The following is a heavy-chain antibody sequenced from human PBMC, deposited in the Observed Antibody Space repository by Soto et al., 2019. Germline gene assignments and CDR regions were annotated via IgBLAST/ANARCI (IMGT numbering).Heavy chain of an antibody. Sequence: WGSLRLSCAASGFTLSNYWMTWVRQAPGKGLEWVANINKDGSQKNYVDSVKGRFTIARDNGQNSLSLQINSLRVEDTAVYYCVRVLGLAYWGQGALVTVSS. CDR1: GFTLSNYW. CDR3: VRVLGLAY. V-gene: IGHV3-7*03. CDR2: INKDGSQK. D-gene: IGHD7-27*01. J-gene: IGHJ4*02.